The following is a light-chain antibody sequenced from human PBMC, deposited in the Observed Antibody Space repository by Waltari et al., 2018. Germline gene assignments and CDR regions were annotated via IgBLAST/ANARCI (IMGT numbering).Light chain of an antibody. V-gene: IGLV2-11*01. Sequence: QSALTQPRPVSGSPGQSVTISCTGTSSDVGGYNYVPWYQQPPGKAPKLMIYDVSKRPSGVPDRFSGSKSGNTASLTISGLQAEDEADYYCCSYAGSYSWVFGGGTKLTVL. J-gene: IGLJ3*02. CDR1: SSDVGGYNY. CDR3: CSYAGSYSWV. CDR2: DVS.